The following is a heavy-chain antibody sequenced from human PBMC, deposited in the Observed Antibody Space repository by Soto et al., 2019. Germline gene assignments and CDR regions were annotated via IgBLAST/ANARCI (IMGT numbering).Heavy chain of an antibody. J-gene: IGHJ4*02. CDR1: GFTFSSYA. D-gene: IGHD1-26*01. Sequence: EVQLLESGGGLVQPGGSLRLSCAASGFTFSSYAMRWVRQAPVKGLEWVSAISGSGDSTYYADSVKGRFTISRDNSKNTLYLQMNSLRAEDTAVYYCARRGSGRYYDYWGQGTRVTVSS. CDR3: ARRGSGRYYDY. CDR2: ISGSGDST. V-gene: IGHV3-23*01.